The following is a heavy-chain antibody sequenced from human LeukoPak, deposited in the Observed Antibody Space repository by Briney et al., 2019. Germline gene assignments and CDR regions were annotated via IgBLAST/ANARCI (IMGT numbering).Heavy chain of an antibody. Sequence: GGSLRLSCAASGFTFSSYAMHWVRQAPGRGLEYVSAISSDGGRKYYANSVKGRFTISRDNAKNSLYLQMNSLRAEDTAVYYCARDPYYYDSSGYYGEGFDYWGQGTLVTVSS. V-gene: IGHV3-64*04. D-gene: IGHD3-22*01. J-gene: IGHJ4*02. CDR3: ARDPYYYDSSGYYGEGFDY. CDR1: GFTFSSYA. CDR2: ISSDGGRK.